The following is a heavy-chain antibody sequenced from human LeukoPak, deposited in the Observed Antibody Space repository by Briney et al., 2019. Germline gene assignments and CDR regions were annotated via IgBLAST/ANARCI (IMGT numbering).Heavy chain of an antibody. Sequence: GGSLRLSCGASGFTFNNYGMLWVRQAPGKGLDWAAFIRYDGTSEYYADSVKGRFTISRDNSKNTLFLQMNSLRPEDTAVYYCVKDNPLDYWGQGTLVIVSS. CDR3: VKDNPLDY. J-gene: IGHJ4*02. V-gene: IGHV3-30*02. CDR1: GFTFNNYG. D-gene: IGHD1-14*01. CDR2: IRYDGTSE.